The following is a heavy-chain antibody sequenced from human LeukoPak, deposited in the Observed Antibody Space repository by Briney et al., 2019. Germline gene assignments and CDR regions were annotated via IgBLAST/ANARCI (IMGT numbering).Heavy chain of an antibody. CDR1: GFTVSSNY. D-gene: IGHD3-22*01. J-gene: IGHJ1*01. CDR3: ARSAKTYYYDSSGHEYFQH. CDR2: ISSSSSYI. Sequence: GGSLRLSCAVSGFTVSSNYFNWVRQAPGKGLEWVSSISSSSSYIYYADSLKGRFTISRDNAKNSLYLQMNSLRAEDTAVYYCARSAKTYYYDSSGHEYFQHWGQGTLVTVSS. V-gene: IGHV3-21*01.